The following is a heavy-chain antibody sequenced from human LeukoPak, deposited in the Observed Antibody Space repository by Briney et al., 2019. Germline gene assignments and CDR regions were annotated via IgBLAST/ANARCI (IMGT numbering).Heavy chain of an antibody. CDR1: GYTFTSYD. V-gene: IGHV1-69*04. J-gene: IGHJ2*01. CDR3: ARDDSSGYYDHWYFDL. CDR2: IIPILGIA. Sequence: ASVKVSCKASGYTFTSYDINWVRQATGQGLEWMGRIIPILGIANYAQKFQGRVTITADKSTSTAYMELSSLRSEDTAVYYCARDDSSGYYDHWYFDLWGRGTLVTVSS. D-gene: IGHD3-22*01.